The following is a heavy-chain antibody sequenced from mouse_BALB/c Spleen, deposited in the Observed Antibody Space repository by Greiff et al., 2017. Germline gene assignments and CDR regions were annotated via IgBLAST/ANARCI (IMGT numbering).Heavy chain of an antibody. CDR1: GYTFTSYW. V-gene: IGHV1-87*01. Sequence: VQLQQSGAELARPGASVKLSCKASGYTFTSYWMQWVKQRPGQGLEWIGAIYPGDGDTRYTQKFKGKATLTADKSSSTAYMQLSSLASEDSAVYYCAFITTPYWGQGTLVTVSA. J-gene: IGHJ3*01. CDR3: AFITTPY. CDR2: IYPGDGDT. D-gene: IGHD1-1*01.